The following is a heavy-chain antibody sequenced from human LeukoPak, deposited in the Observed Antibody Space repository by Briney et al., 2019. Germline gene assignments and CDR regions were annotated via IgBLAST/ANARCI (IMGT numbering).Heavy chain of an antibody. CDR2: VNHSGTT. D-gene: IGHD1-7*01. Sequence: PSETLSLTCAVYSGSFSGYYWSWIRQTPGKGVEWIGEVNHSGTTTYNPSLESRVTISVDTSKSQFSLNLRSVTAADTAVYYCARRGMDWNYVWYFDLWGSGTLVSVSS. V-gene: IGHV4-34*01. J-gene: IGHJ2*01. CDR1: SGSFSGYY. CDR3: ARRGMDWNYVWYFDL.